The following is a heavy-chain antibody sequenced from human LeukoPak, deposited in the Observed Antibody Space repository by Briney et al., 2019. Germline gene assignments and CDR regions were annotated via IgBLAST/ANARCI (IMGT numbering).Heavy chain of an antibody. J-gene: IGHJ4*02. D-gene: IGHD3-16*01. Sequence: PSETLSLTCTVSGGSVSSGAYYWTWIRQPPGKGLEWIGYIYYSGSTNYNPSLKSRVTISVDTSKNQFSLKLNSVTAADTAVYYCARRSVGGGERFDYWGQGILATVSS. V-gene: IGHV4-61*08. CDR3: ARRSVGGGERFDY. CDR1: GGSVSSGAYY. CDR2: IYYSGST.